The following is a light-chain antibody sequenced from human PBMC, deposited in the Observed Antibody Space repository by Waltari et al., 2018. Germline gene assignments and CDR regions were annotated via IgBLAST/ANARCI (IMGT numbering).Light chain of an antibody. CDR1: SSDIGDYHY. Sequence: QSALTQPRSVSGSPGQSVTISCTGTSSDIGDYHYASWYQHYPDKAPKLIIYNINKRPSGVPDRFSGSKSGNTASLTISGLQAEDEADYYCCSYVGSNIYWVFGGGTKLTVL. CDR3: CSYVGSNIYWV. V-gene: IGLV2-11*01. CDR2: NIN. J-gene: IGLJ3*02.